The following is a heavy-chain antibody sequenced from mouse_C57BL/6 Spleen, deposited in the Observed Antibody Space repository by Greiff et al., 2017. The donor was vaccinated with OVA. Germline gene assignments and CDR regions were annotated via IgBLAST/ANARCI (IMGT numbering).Heavy chain of an antibody. Sequence: QVQLQQSGSELARPGASVKLSCKASGYTFTSYGISWVKQRTGQGLEWIGEIYPRSGNTYYNEKFKGKATLTADKSSSTAYMELRSLTSEDSAVYFCARDYGNYGAMDYWGQGTSVTVSS. CDR2: IYPRSGNT. D-gene: IGHD2-1*01. J-gene: IGHJ4*01. CDR1: GYTFTSYG. CDR3: ARDYGNYGAMDY. V-gene: IGHV1-81*01.